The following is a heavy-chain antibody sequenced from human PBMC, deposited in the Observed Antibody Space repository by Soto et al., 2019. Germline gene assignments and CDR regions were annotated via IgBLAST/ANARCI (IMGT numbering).Heavy chain of an antibody. Sequence: GGSLRLSCAASGFTFSSYGMHWVRQAPGKGLEWVAVIWYDGSNQYYANSVKGRFTISRDNPKNTLNLQMNSLRAEDTAVYYCAKDMSISWYYFDYWGQGALVTVSS. CDR3: AKDMSISWYYFDY. CDR1: GFTFSSYG. V-gene: IGHV3-30*02. J-gene: IGHJ4*02. CDR2: IWYDGSNQ. D-gene: IGHD6-13*01.